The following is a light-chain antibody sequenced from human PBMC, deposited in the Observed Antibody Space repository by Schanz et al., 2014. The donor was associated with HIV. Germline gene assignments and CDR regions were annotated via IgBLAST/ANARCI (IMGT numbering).Light chain of an antibody. CDR3: SSYAGSNKVV. V-gene: IGLV2-8*01. CDR2: EVS. Sequence: QSALTQPPSASGSRGQSVTISCTGTSSDVGHYDYVSWYQQHPGKAPKLMIYEVSKRPSGVPDRFSGSQSGNTASLTVSGLQAEDEADYYCSSYAGSNKVVFGGGTKLTVL. CDR1: SSDVGHYDY. J-gene: IGLJ3*02.